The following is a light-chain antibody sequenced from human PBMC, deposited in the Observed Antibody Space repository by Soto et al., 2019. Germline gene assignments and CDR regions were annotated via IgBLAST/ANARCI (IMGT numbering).Light chain of an antibody. Sequence: QSALTQPAPVSGSPGQSITISCTGTSSDVGNYNLVSWYQQHSGKAPKLMIFEGSKRPSGVSDRFSGSKSGNTASLTISGLQPEDEADYYCCSFASSTTFVFGTGTKVTVL. CDR1: SSDVGNYNL. V-gene: IGLV2-23*03. CDR3: CSFASSTTFV. J-gene: IGLJ1*01. CDR2: EGS.